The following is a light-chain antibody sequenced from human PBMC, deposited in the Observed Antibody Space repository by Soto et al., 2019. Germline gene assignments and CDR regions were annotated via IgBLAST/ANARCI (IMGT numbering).Light chain of an antibody. V-gene: IGKV1-16*01. CDR3: QQYKSHSRT. J-gene: IGKJ1*01. CDR2: AAS. CDR1: QRVXTF. Sequence: NRLTQSPSSLSASGGDRVTIPCRASQRVXTFLAWYQRKAGKAPKFLXDAASTLQRGGPSRFSGSGSGTDFSLTISSLQPDDSANYYCQQYKSHSRTFGQGTKVDIK.